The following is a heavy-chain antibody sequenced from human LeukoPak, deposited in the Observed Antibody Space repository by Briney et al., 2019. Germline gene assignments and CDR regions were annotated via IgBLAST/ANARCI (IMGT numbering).Heavy chain of an antibody. V-gene: IGHV4-38-2*01. Sequence: KPSETLSLTCGVSGYSISSGYYWGRIRQPPGKGLEWIGSIYHSGSTYYHPSLKSRVSISVDTSKNQFSLRLSSVTAADTAVYYCARVGGPFDIWGQGPMVTVSS. CDR3: ARVGGPFDI. J-gene: IGHJ3*02. CDR2: IYHSGST. CDR1: GYSISSGYY. D-gene: IGHD3-16*01.